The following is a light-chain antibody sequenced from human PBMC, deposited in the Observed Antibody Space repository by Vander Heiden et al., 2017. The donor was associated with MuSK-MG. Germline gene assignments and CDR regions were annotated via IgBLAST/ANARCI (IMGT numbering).Light chain of an antibody. V-gene: IGLV3-10*01. CDR1: ALPKKY. CDR3: YSTDSSGNGV. CDR2: EDS. Sequence: SYELTQPPSVSVSPGHTARITCPGDALPKKYAYWYQQKSGQAPVLVSYEDSKRPSGIPERFSGSSSGTMATLTISGAQVEEEADYYCYSTDSSGNGVFGTGTKVTVL. J-gene: IGLJ1*01.